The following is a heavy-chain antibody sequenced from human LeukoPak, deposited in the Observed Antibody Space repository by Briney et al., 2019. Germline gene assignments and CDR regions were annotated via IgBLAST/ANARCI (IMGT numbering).Heavy chain of an antibody. CDR3: ARVLGIQWLVPNY. J-gene: IGHJ4*02. Sequence: ASVKVSCKSSGYTFTGYYMHWVRQAPGQGLEWMGWINPNSGGTDYAQTFQGRVTMTRDTSVSIVYMELNRLISDDTAVYYCARVLGIQWLVPNYWGQGTLVTVSS. CDR1: GYTFTGYY. V-gene: IGHV1-2*02. D-gene: IGHD6-19*01. CDR2: INPNSGGT.